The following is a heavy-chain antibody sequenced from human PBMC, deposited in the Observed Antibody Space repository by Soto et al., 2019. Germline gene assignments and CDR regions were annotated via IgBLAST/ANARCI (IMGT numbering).Heavy chain of an antibody. J-gene: IGHJ4*02. CDR3: AVYCSGGSCYPNLGY. V-gene: IGHV3-21*01. Sequence: PGGSLRLSCAASGFTFSIYSMKWVRQDPGKGLEWVSSISSSSSYIYYADSVKGRFTISRDNAKNSLYLQMNSLRAEDTAVYYCAVYCSGGSCYPNLGYWGQGTLVTVSS. CDR2: ISSSSSYI. CDR1: GFTFSIYS. D-gene: IGHD2-15*01.